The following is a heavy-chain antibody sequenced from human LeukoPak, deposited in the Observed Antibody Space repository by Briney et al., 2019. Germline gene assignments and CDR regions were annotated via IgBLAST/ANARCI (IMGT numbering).Heavy chain of an antibody. CDR1: GGSFSGYY. Sequence: SETLSLTCAVYGGSFSGYYWSWIRQPPGKGLEWIGETNHSGSTNYNPSLKSRVTISVDTSKNQFSLKLSSVTAADTAVYYCARIPGITMIVASGKGMDVWGQGTTVTVSS. CDR3: ARIPGITMIVASGKGMDV. D-gene: IGHD3-22*01. V-gene: IGHV4-34*01. CDR2: TNHSGST. J-gene: IGHJ6*02.